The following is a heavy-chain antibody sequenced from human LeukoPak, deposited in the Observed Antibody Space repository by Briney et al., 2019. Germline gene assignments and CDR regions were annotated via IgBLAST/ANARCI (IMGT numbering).Heavy chain of an antibody. V-gene: IGHV3-49*04. Sequence: SLRLSCKNSGFNFGDHAMTWVRQAPGKGLEWVGFIRSKAYRGTTEYAASVKGRFTISRDDSKSVVYLQMNSLKSEDTAVYYCSRGPIQLWVHNGVDVWGQGTTVTVSS. CDR3: SRGPIQLWVHNGVDV. CDR2: IRSKAYRGTT. J-gene: IGHJ6*02. CDR1: GFNFGDHA. D-gene: IGHD5-18*01.